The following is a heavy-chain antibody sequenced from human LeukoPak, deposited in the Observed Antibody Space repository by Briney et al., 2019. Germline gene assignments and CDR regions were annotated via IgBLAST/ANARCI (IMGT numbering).Heavy chain of an antibody. D-gene: IGHD2-2*02. CDR3: ARGYCSSTSCHNLDY. J-gene: IGHJ4*02. CDR2: INPSGGST. Sequence: ATVKVSCKASGYTFTSYYMHWVRQAPGQGLEWMGIINPSGGSTSYAQKFQGRVTMTRDTSTSTVYMELSSLRSEDTAVYYCARGYCSSTSCHNLDYWGQGTLVTVSS. CDR1: GYTFTSYY. V-gene: IGHV1-46*01.